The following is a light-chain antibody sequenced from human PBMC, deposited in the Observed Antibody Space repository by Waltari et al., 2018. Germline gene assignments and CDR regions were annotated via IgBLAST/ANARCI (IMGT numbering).Light chain of an antibody. J-gene: IGKJ2*01. CDR3: QQYHKYPYT. CDR1: QSIKSW. Sequence: DIQMTQSPSTLSASVGARVTIPCRASQSIKSWLAWYQQKPGKAPKLLIYDGTSLESGVPSRFSGSESGTEFTLTVSSLQPDDFATYYCQQYHKYPYTFGQGTKLEIK. V-gene: IGKV1-5*01. CDR2: DGT.